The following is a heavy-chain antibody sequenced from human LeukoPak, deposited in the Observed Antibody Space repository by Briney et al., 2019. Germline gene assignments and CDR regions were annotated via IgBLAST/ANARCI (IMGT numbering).Heavy chain of an antibody. CDR2: ITSTGSNM. D-gene: IGHD6-6*01. CDR3: ARARVRAARPLDAFDI. V-gene: IGHV3-21*01. Sequence: GGSLRLSCAASGFTFRRYSIKCVRQARGEGLEWVSDITSTGSNMFYVDSVKGRFTMSRDNAKNSLYLQMNSLRAEDTAVYYCARARVRAARPLDAFDIWGQGTMVTVSS. CDR1: GFTFRRYS. J-gene: IGHJ3*02.